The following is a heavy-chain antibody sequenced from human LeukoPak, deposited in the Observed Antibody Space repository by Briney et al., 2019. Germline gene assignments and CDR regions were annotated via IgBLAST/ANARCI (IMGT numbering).Heavy chain of an antibody. J-gene: IGHJ1*01. CDR2: IHHSGST. V-gene: IGHV4-38-2*02. Sequence: SETLSLTCTVSSYSISRGYYWGWIRQPPGKGLEWIGSIHHSGSTNYNPSLKSRVTISLDTSKNQFSLKLSSVTAADTAVYYCARAYGGNSQYFQHWGQGTLVTVSS. D-gene: IGHD4-23*01. CDR1: SYSISRGYY. CDR3: ARAYGGNSQYFQH.